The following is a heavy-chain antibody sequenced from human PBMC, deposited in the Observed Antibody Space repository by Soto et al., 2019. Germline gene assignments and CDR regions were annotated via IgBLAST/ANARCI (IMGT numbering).Heavy chain of an antibody. J-gene: IGHJ4*02. CDR3: ARHTYSSGWFSDY. D-gene: IGHD6-19*01. Sequence: PSETLSLTCTVSGGSISSSSYYWGWIRQPPGKGLEWIGSIYYSGSTYYNPSLKSRVTISVDTSKNQFSLKLSSVTAADTAVYYGARHTYSSGWFSDYWGQGTLDTVSS. V-gene: IGHV4-39*01. CDR1: GGSISSSSYY. CDR2: IYYSGST.